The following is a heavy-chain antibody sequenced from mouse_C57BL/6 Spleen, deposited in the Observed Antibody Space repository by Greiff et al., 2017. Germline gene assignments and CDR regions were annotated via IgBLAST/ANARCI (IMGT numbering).Heavy chain of an antibody. D-gene: IGHD3-2*02. V-gene: IGHV2-2*01. J-gene: IGHJ3*01. CDR1: GFSLTSYG. CDR3: ARRGSSGYLAWFAY. CDR2: IWSGGST. Sequence: QVQLKESGPGLVQPSQSLSITCTVSGFSLTSYGVHWVRQSPGKGLEWLGVIWSGGSTDYNAAFISRLSISKDNSKSQVFFKMNSLQADDTAIYYCARRGSSGYLAWFAYWGQGTLVTVSA.